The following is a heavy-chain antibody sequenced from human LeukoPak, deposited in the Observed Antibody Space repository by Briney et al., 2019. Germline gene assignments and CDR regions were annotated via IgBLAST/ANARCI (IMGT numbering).Heavy chain of an antibody. CDR3: ARGGRSYCSSTSCYFNNWFDP. D-gene: IGHD2-2*01. CDR2: IIPIFGTA. CDR1: GGTFSSYA. V-gene: IGHV1-69*13. J-gene: IGHJ5*02. Sequence: ASVKVSCKASGGTFSSYAISWVRQAPGQGLEWMGGIIPIFGTANYAQKFQGRVTITADESTSTAYMELSSLRSEDTAVHYCARGGRSYCSSTSCYFNNWFDPWGQGTLVTVSS.